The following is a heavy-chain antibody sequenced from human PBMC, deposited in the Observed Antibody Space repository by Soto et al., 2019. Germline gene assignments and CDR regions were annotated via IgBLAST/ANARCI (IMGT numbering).Heavy chain of an antibody. CDR3: ARAHCSSTSCLNWFDP. CDR2: INPNSGGT. V-gene: IGHV1-2*04. J-gene: IGHJ5*02. D-gene: IGHD2-2*01. Sequence: GASVKVSCKASGYTFTGYYMHWVRQAPGQGLEWMGWINPNSGGTNYAQKFQGWVTMTRVTSISTAYMELSRLRSDDTAVYYCARAHCSSTSCLNWFDPWGQGTLVTVSS. CDR1: GYTFTGYY.